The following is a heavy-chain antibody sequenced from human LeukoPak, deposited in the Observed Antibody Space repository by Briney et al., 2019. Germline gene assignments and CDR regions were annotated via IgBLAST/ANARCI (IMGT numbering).Heavy chain of an antibody. J-gene: IGHJ4*02. D-gene: IGHD3-10*01. V-gene: IGHV4-59*08. Sequence: SETLSLTCTVSGGSISSYYWSWIRQPPGKGLEWVGYIYYSGSTNYNPSLKSRVTISVDTSKNQFSLKLSSVTAADTAVYYCARQTPVVRDWGQGTLVTVSS. CDR1: GGSISSYY. CDR2: IYYSGST. CDR3: ARQTPVVRD.